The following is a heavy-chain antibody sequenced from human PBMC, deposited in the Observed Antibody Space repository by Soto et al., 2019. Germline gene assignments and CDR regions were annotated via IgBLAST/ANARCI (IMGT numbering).Heavy chain of an antibody. V-gene: IGHV1-8*01. CDR2: MNPNSGNT. Sequence: ASVKVSCXXXXYXXXXXXXXXVXXXTXQGLELMGWMNPNSGNTGYAQKFQGRVTMTRNTFISTAYMELSSLRSEDTAVYYCARGPPYYDFLTGLRNWGQGTLVTVSS. CDR3: ARGPPYYDFLTGLRN. J-gene: IGHJ4*02. D-gene: IGHD3-9*01. CDR1: XYXXXXXX.